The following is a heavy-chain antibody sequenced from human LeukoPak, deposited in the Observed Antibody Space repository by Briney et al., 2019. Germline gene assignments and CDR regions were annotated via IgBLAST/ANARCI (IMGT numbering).Heavy chain of an antibody. CDR2: ISGSGGST. CDR1: GFTFSSYA. CDR3: AKGYCVNDKCSNYDF. D-gene: IGHD2-8*01. Sequence: GGSLRLSCAASGFTFSSYAMSWVRQAPGKGLEWVSAISGSGGSTYYADSMKGRFTISRDNAKNSLYLQMNSLRAEDTAVYYCAKGYCVNDKCSNYDFWGQGTLVTVSS. J-gene: IGHJ4*02. V-gene: IGHV3-23*01.